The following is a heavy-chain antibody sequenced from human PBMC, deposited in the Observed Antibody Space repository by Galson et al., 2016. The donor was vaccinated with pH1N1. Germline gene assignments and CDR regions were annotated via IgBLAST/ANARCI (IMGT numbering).Heavy chain of an antibody. CDR3: AIGRVVGLTDH. CDR1: GIIYTNYW. Sequence: SLRLSWAASGIIYTNYWMSWHSQTPVKGLEWVAHIKQDGSEKYYGDSVKSRFTISRDNAKNSLYLQMNSLRGDDTAVYYCAIGRVVGLTDHWGQGTPVTVSS. J-gene: IGHJ5*02. CDR2: IKQDGSEK. V-gene: IGHV3-7*01. D-gene: IGHD2-15*01.